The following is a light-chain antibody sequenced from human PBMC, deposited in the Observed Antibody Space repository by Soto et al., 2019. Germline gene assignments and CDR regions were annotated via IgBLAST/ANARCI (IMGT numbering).Light chain of an antibody. CDR1: SGHSNYA. Sequence: QPVLTQSPSASASLGASVKLTCTLSSGHSNYAIAWHQQQPEKGPRYLMKINSDGSHNKGDGIPDRFSGSISGAERYLTISSLQSEDEADYYCQTWGVFGGETQLTVL. CDR3: QTWGV. CDR2: INSDGSH. V-gene: IGLV4-69*01. J-gene: IGLJ2*01.